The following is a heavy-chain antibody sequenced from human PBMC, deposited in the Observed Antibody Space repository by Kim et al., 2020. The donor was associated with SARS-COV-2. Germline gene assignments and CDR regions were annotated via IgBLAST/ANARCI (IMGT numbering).Heavy chain of an antibody. CDR1: GFSFSTYA. CDR2: TSGDGSYK. D-gene: IGHD2-21*02. Sequence: GGSLRLSCAASGFSFSTYAMHWVRQAPGKGPEWVAVTSGDGSYKYYGDSVKGRFTISRDNSRNTLFLQMDSLRLEDTAVYYCAKGVWNGGPQCAWDCYLGFWGQAAIVTV. J-gene: IGHJ4*02. CDR3: AKGVWNGGPQCAWDCYLGF. V-gene: IGHV3-30*18.